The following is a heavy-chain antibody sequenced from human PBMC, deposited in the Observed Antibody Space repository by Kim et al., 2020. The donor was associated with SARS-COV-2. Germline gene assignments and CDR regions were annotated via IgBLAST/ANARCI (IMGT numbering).Heavy chain of an antibody. CDR1: GFTFSSYA. D-gene: IGHD3-10*01. CDR3: ARGTGSYFTYWGY. V-gene: IGHV3-30-3*01. J-gene: IGHJ4*02. Sequence: GGSLRLSCAASGFTFSSYAMPWVRQAPGKGLEWVAVISYDGSNKYYADSVKGRFTISRDNSKNTLYLQMNSLRAEDTAAYYCARGTGSYFTYWGYWGQGTLVTVSS. CDR2: ISYDGSNK.